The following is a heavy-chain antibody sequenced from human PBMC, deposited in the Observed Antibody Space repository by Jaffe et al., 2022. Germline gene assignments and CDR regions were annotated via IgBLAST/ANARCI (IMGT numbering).Heavy chain of an antibody. Sequence: QITLKESGPTLVKPTQTLTLTCTFSGFSLSTSGVGVGWIRQPPGKALEWLALIYWDDDKRYSPSLKSRLTITKDTSKNQVVLTMTNMDPVDTATYYCASLQGENYYGSGSYYNRPSYYYYYYMDVWGKGTTVTVSS. CDR3: ASLQGENYYGSGSYYNRPSYYYYYYMDV. CDR2: IYWDDDK. J-gene: IGHJ6*03. V-gene: IGHV2-5*02. D-gene: IGHD3-10*01. CDR1: GFSLSTSGVG.